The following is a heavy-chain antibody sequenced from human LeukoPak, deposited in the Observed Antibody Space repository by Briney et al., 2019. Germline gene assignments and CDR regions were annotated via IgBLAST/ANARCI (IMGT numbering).Heavy chain of an antibody. J-gene: IGHJ4*02. D-gene: IGHD3-10*01. CDR3: ARVLADGLHILLSPFDY. Sequence: ASVKVSCKASGYTFTDQYMHWLRQAPGQGLEWMGWINPKNGDTNYAQKFQDRVTMTRDTSISTAYMELSSLRYDDTAVYYCARVLADGLHILLSPFDYWGQGTLVTVSS. V-gene: IGHV1-2*02. CDR1: GYTFTDQY. CDR2: INPKNGDT.